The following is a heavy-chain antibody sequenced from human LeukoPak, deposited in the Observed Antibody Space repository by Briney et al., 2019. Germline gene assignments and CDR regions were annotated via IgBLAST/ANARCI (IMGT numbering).Heavy chain of an antibody. CDR3: ASDSSGYYRSPFVY. V-gene: IGHV1-69*04. D-gene: IGHD3-22*01. CDR2: IIPILGIA. J-gene: IGHJ4*02. CDR1: GGTFSSYA. Sequence: SVKVSCKASGGTFSSYAISWVRQAPGQGLEWMGRIIPILGIANCAQKFQGRVTITADKSTSTAYMELSSLRSEDTAVYYCASDSSGYYRSPFVYWGQGTLVTVSS.